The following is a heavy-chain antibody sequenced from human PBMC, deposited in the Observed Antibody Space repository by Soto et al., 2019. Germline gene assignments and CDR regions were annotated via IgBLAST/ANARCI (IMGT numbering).Heavy chain of an antibody. CDR3: ARDLPTMDV. V-gene: IGHV1-18*01. CDR2: IRAYNGNT. J-gene: IGHJ6*02. CDR1: GYTFTSYG. Sequence: QVKLVQSGAEVKKPGASVKVSCKASGYTFTSYGISWVRQAPGQGLEWMGWIRAYNGNTNYAQKLQGRVTMTTDTPTSTAYMALRSLRSNDTAVYYCARDLPTMDVSSQGTTVTVSS.